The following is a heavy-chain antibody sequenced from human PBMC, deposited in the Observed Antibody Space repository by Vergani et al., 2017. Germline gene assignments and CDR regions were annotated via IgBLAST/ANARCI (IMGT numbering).Heavy chain of an antibody. Sequence: QVQLQESGPGLVKPSETLSLTCTVSGDSVISTDYHWGRIRQPPGKGLAWIGSMDYSGSTPYNPSLESRISISFETPKNQFSLRLTSVTAADTAVYYCASKRGACRAAYCHSYDFWGPGTLVGVSS. J-gene: IGHJ4*02. CDR1: GDSVISTDYH. V-gene: IGHV4-39*01. CDR3: ASKRGACRAAYCHSYDF. D-gene: IGHD2-15*01. CDR2: MDYSGST.